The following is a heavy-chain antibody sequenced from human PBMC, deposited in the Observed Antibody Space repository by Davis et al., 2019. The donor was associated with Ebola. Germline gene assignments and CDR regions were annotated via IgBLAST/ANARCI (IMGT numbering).Heavy chain of an antibody. D-gene: IGHD3-10*01. CDR1: GVSISRHY. V-gene: IGHV4-59*03. J-gene: IGHJ4*02. Sequence: PSETLSPTCTVPGVSISRHYWSWIRQPPGKRLEWIGSIYYTGSAYYNSSLASRATISVDTSQNQFSLKLTSVTAADTAMYYCSERGSSVWGQGTLVTVSS. CDR2: IYYTGSA. CDR3: SERGSSV.